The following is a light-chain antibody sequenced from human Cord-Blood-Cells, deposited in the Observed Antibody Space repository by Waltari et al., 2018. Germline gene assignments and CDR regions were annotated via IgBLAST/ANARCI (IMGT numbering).Light chain of an antibody. Sequence: QSVLTQPPSASGTPGQRVTISCSGSSSNIGSNYVYWYQQLPGTAPNLLIYRNNQRPSGVPARFAGSKSGTSASLAICGLRSEDEADYYCAAWDDSLSGPVFGGGTKLTVL. CDR2: RNN. J-gene: IGLJ3*02. CDR1: SSNIGSNY. V-gene: IGLV1-47*01. CDR3: AAWDDSLSGPV.